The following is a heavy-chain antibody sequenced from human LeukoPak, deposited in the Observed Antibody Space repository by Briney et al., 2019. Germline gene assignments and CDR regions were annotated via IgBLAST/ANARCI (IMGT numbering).Heavy chain of an antibody. D-gene: IGHD5-18*01. J-gene: IGHJ5*02. CDR1: GFTFSSYA. Sequence: GGSLRLSCAASGFTFSSYAMSWVRQAPGKGLEWVSAISGSGDSTYYADSVKGRFTISRDNSKNTLYLQMNSLRAEDTAVYYCARVLGSGYSYVHMVWFDPWGQGTLVTVSS. CDR2: ISGSGDST. CDR3: ARVLGSGYSYVHMVWFDP. V-gene: IGHV3-23*01.